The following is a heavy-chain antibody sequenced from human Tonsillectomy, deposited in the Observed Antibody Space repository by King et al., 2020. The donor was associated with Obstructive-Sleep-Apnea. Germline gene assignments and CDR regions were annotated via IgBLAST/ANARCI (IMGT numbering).Heavy chain of an antibody. CDR1: GYNFKTYG. V-gene: IGHV1-18*01. D-gene: IGHD3-10*01. CDR3: ARDLFYYNSGTSYEDTFDI. Sequence: QLVQSGGEVKKPGASVRVSCKASGYNFKTYGLSWVRQAPGQGLEWMGWISGHKGDTNYAQRLRGRVVMTTDTTTSTAYMKLGSLTPYDTAVYYCARDLFYYNSGTSYEDTFDIWGQGTMVTVSS. CDR2: ISGHKGDT. J-gene: IGHJ3*02.